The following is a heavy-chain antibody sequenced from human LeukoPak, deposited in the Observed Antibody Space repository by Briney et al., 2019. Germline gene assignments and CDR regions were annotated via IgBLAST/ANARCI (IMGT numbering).Heavy chain of an antibody. Sequence: ASVKVSCKASGYTFTSYGINWVRQATGQGLEWMRWMNPNSGNTGYAQKFQGRVTMTRNTSISTAYMELSSLRSEDTAVYYCARDKGYCSGGSCFGDAFDIWGQGTMVTVSS. D-gene: IGHD2-15*01. CDR2: MNPNSGNT. CDR3: ARDKGYCSGGSCFGDAFDI. V-gene: IGHV1-8*02. CDR1: GYTFTSYG. J-gene: IGHJ3*02.